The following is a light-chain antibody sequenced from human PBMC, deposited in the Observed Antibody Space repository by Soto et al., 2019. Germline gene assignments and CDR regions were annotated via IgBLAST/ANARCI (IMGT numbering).Light chain of an antibody. CDR1: QSIVTF. J-gene: IGKJ5*01. Sequence: DVEMTQTPSSLSAFVGDRVTMTCRASQSIVTFLSWYQQKSGRAPKLLIYAASSLQIGVPSRFSGSGSGTNFTLTISSLQPEDFATYFCQQNYDTPITFGQGTRLEV. V-gene: IGKV1-39*01. CDR2: AAS. CDR3: QQNYDTPIT.